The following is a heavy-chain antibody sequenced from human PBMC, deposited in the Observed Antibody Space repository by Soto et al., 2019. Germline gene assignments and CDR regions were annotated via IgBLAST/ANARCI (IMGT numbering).Heavy chain of an antibody. CDR3: ARMDTLHYDILTGPIDY. D-gene: IGHD3-9*01. CDR2: IDWDDDK. V-gene: IGHV2-70*11. CDR1: GFSLSTSGMC. Sequence: SGPTLVNPTQTLTLTCTSSGFSLSTSGMCVSWIRQPPGKALEWLARIDWDDDKYYSTSLKTRLTISKDTSKNQVVLTMTNMDPVDTATYYCARMDTLHYDILTGPIDYWGQGTLVTV. J-gene: IGHJ4*02.